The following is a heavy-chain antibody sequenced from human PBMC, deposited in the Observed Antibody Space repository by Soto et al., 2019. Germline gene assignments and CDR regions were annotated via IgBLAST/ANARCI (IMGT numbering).Heavy chain of an antibody. CDR1: GGSISSGGYY. D-gene: IGHD3-10*01. CDR2: VYYSGST. V-gene: IGHV4-31*03. J-gene: IGHJ3*02. CDR3: ARNIRGGGGAFDI. Sequence: QVQLQESGPGLVKPSQTLSLTCTVSGGSISSGGYYWIWIRQHPGKGLEWIGYVYYSGSTYYNPSLKSRVTISVDTSKNQFSLKLSSGTAADTAVYYCARNIRGGGGAFDIWGQGSMVTVSS.